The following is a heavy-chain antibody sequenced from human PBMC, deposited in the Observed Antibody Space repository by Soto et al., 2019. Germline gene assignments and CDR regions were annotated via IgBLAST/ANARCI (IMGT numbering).Heavy chain of an antibody. Sequence: GSLRLSCAGNGLTMSTYAMSWVRQAPGKGLEWVSTIAGVDIFHADSVQGRFTISIDNSKNLLFLQMNSLTADDTATYYCAKDHFKGNGIYDGFDVWGQGTTVTVSS. CDR1: GLTMSTYA. D-gene: IGHD1-20*01. CDR2: IAGVDI. CDR3: AKDHFKGNGIYDGFDV. V-gene: IGHV3-23*01. J-gene: IGHJ3*01.